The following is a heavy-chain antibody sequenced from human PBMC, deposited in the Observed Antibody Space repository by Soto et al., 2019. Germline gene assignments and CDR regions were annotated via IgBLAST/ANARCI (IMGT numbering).Heavy chain of an antibody. D-gene: IGHD3-22*01. CDR3: ARGRNYYYDSSGLFDY. J-gene: IGHJ4*02. V-gene: IGHV4-31*03. CDR2: IYYSGST. Sequence: LSLTYTVSGGSVSSGGYYWYWIRQHPGKGLEWIGYIYYSGSTYYNPSLKSRVTISVDTSKNQFSLKLSSVTAADTAVYYCARGRNYYYDSSGLFDYWGQGTLVTVSS. CDR1: GGSVSSGGYY.